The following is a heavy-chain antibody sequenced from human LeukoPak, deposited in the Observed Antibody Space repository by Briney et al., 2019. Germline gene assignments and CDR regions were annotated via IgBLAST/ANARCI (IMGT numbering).Heavy chain of an antibody. V-gene: IGHV3-48*04. D-gene: IGHD3-22*01. Sequence: GGSLRLSCAASGFTFSSYSMNWVRQAPGKGLEWVSYISSSGSNIYYADSVKGRFTISRDNAKNSLYLQMNSLRAEDTAVYYCARARSQNYYDSSGYYDWFDPWGQGTLVTVSS. CDR2: ISSSGSNI. J-gene: IGHJ5*02. CDR3: ARARSQNYYDSSGYYDWFDP. CDR1: GFTFSSYS.